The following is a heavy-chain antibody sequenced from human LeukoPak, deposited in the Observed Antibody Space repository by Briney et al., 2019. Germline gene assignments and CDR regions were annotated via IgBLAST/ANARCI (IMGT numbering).Heavy chain of an antibody. CDR1: GGSISSYY. J-gene: IGHJ6*03. V-gene: IGHV4-59*01. CDR2: IYYSGST. Sequence: SETLSLTCTVSGGSISSYYWSWIRQPPGKGLEWIGYIYYSGSTNYNPSLKSRVTISVDTSKNQFSLKLSSVTAADTAVYCCARTLGYDSRSRYYYYYYMDVWGKGTTVTVSS. D-gene: IGHD3-22*01. CDR3: ARTLGYDSRSRYYYYYYMDV.